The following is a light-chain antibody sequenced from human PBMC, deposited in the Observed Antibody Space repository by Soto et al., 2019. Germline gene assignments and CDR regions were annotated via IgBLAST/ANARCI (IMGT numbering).Light chain of an antibody. V-gene: IGLV2-14*01. CDR2: EVV. Sequence: QSALTQPASLSGSPGQSITISCTGTTSDDYVSWYQQSPGKAPKLLIYEVVNRPSEVSDRFSGSKSDSTASLTISGLQAEDEAHYYCCSYNTENSWVFGSGTKVTV. CDR3: CSYNTENSWV. CDR1: TSDDY. J-gene: IGLJ1*01.